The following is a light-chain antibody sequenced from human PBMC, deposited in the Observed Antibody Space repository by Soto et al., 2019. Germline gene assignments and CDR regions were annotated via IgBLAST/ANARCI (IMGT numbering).Light chain of an antibody. V-gene: IGKV1-17*01. CDR3: LQHNSYPPN. CDR1: QGIGSD. CDR2: AAS. Sequence: DIQMTQSPSSLSASVGDRVTITCRASQGIGSDLGWYQQKPGKAQKRLIYAASSLQSGVPSRFSGRGSGTEFTLTISSLQPEDFATYYCLQHNSYPPNFGGGTKVEIK. J-gene: IGKJ4*01.